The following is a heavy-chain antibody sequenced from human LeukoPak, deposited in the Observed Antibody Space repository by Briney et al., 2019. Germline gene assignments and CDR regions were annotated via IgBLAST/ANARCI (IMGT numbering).Heavy chain of an antibody. Sequence: GSSVTVSCKTSGGSFSNYAITWVRQAPGQGLEWMGRIIPMRDIKNYAQNFQDRVTITADKSTTTVYMEVNSLISEDMAVYFCAIGPYDGTYYFDSWGQGTLVTVSS. CDR1: GGSFSNYA. J-gene: IGHJ4*02. CDR3: AIGPYDGTYYFDS. D-gene: IGHD3-16*01. CDR2: IIPMRDIK. V-gene: IGHV1-69*04.